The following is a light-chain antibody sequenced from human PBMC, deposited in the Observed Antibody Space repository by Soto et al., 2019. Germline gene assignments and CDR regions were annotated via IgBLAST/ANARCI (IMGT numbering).Light chain of an antibody. CDR3: QVWDTIDRHSV. V-gene: IGLV3-21*02. CDR1: SLENER. CDR2: DDD. Sequence: SYVVTQPPSVSVAPGQTARITCGGRSLENERVHWYQQRPGQAPVLVVHDDDDRPSGIPDRFSASTSGNTATLTISRVEAGDEADYYCQVWDTIDRHSVFGPGTKLTVL. J-gene: IGLJ1*01.